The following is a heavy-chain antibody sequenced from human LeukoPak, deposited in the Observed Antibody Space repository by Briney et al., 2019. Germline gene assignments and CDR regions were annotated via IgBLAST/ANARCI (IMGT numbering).Heavy chain of an antibody. V-gene: IGHV3-23*01. CDR3: AKRPKITIFGVAGNWFDP. Sequence: PGGSLRLSCAASGFTFSSYAMSWVRQAPGRGLEWVSAISGSGGSTYYADSVKGRFTVSRDNSKNTLYLQMNSLRAEDTAVYYCAKRPKITIFGVAGNWFDPWGQGTLVTVS. J-gene: IGHJ5*02. D-gene: IGHD3-3*01. CDR1: GFTFSSYA. CDR2: ISGSGGST.